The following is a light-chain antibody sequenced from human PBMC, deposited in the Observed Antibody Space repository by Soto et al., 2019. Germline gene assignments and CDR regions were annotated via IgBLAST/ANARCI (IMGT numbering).Light chain of an antibody. CDR1: QSISTW. J-gene: IGKJ3*01. CDR3: QQYHSYSPT. V-gene: IGKV1-5*03. CDR2: KAS. Sequence: DIQMTQSPSTLSASVGDRVTITCRASQSISTWLAWYQQKPGKAPKLLMYKASSLQSGVPSRFSGSGSGAEFTLTISSLQPDDFATYYCQQYHSYSPTFGPGTKVDIK.